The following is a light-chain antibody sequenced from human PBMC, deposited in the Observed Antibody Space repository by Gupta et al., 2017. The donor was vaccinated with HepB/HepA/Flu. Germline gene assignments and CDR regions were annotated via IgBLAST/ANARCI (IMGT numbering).Light chain of an antibody. Sequence: QSVLTQPHSVSGAPGQRVTISCTGSSSNIGAGYDVHWYQQLPGTAPKLLIYGDNNRPSGVPDRFSGSKSGTSASLVITGLQAEDEADYYCQSYDSSLSGFVFGTGTKVTVL. CDR2: GDN. J-gene: IGLJ1*01. CDR1: SSNIGAGYD. V-gene: IGLV1-40*01. CDR3: QSYDSSLSGFV.